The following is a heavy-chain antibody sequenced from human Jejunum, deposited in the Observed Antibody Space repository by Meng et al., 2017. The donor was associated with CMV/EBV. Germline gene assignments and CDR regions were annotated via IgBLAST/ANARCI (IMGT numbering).Heavy chain of an antibody. Sequence: VSCKASGYTFNKYDISWVRQAPGQGLEWMGSMTPKSGNTVYAQKFQGRVTMTWDTSTTTAYMELSSLRSEDTAMYYCARGLDLPYWGQGTLVTVSS. CDR2: MTPKSGNT. J-gene: IGHJ4*02. V-gene: IGHV1-8*01. CDR1: GYTFNKYD. CDR3: ARGLDLPY.